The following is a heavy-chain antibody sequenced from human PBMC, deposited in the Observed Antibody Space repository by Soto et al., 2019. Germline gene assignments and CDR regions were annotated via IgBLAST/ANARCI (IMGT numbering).Heavy chain of an antibody. V-gene: IGHV5-51*01. CDR3: ARKDKSGYFNWFDP. D-gene: IGHD3-22*01. J-gene: IGHJ5*02. Sequence: PGESLKISCRTSGYRFTSYWIAWVRQMPGKGLEWMGIIFPSDSGTRYSPSFQGQVTISADRSTSTVFLQWASLKASDTAVYFCARKDKSGYFNWFDPWGQGTQVTVSS. CDR1: GYRFTSYW. CDR2: IFPSDSGT.